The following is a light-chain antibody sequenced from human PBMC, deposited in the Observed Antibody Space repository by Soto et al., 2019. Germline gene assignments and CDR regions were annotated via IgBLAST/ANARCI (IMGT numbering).Light chain of an antibody. CDR2: GAS. V-gene: IGKV3-20*01. CDR1: QSVSGSY. CDR3: QQYNNWSPWT. J-gene: IGKJ1*01. Sequence: ENVLTQSPGTLSLSPGERATLSCRASQSVSGSYLAWYPQQPGQAPRLLIYGASSTATGIPDRFSGSGSGTDFTLTISRLEPEDFAVYYCQQYNNWSPWTFGQGTKVDNK.